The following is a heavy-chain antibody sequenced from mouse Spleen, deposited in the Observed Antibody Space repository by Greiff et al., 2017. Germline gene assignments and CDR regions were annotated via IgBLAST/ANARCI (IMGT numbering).Heavy chain of an antibody. CDR1: GYAFTNYL. V-gene: IGHV1-54*01. CDR3: ARADYGSSYTT. D-gene: IGHD1-1*01. J-gene: IGHJ2*01. Sequence: QVQLQQSGAELVRPGTSVKVSCKASGYAFTNYLIEWVKQRPGQGLEWIGVINPGSGGTNYNEKFKGKATLTADKSSSTAYMQLSSLTSEDSAVYFCARADYGSSYTTWGQGTTLTVSS. CDR2: INPGSGGT.